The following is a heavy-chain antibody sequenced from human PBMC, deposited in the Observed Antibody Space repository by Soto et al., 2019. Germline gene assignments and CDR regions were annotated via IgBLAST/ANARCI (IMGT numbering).Heavy chain of an antibody. CDR2: INSAGSII. CDR1: GFTPSRLS. V-gene: IGHV3-48*01. CDR3: ATGTDFGWLHNPNQALDI. D-gene: IGHD3-9*01. J-gene: IGHJ3*02. Sequence: EVQLVQSGGALVQPGGSLRLSCAASGFTPSRLSMNWVRQAPGKGLEWISYINSAGSIIYYADSVKGRFTISRDNAKNSLYLQMNSLRAEDTAVYYCATGTDFGWLHNPNQALDIWGQGTMVTVSS.